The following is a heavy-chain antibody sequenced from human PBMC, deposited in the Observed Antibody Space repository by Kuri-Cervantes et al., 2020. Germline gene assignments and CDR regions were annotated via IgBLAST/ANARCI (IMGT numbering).Heavy chain of an antibody. CDR2: INAGNGNT. D-gene: IGHD3-10*01. V-gene: IGHV1-3*01. CDR1: GYTFTSYA. J-gene: IGHJ4*02. CDR3: AKNYGSGSNIVDY. Sequence: ASVKVSCKASGYTFTSYAMHWVRQAPGQRLEWMGWINAGNGNTKYSQKFQGRITITRDTSASTAYMELSSLRSEDTAVYYCAKNYGSGSNIVDYWGQGTLVTVSS.